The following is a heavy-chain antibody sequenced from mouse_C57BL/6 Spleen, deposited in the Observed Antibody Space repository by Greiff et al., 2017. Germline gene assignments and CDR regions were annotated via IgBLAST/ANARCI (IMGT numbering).Heavy chain of an antibody. CDR3: ARSVLCGTWFAY. Sequence: QVQLQQSGAELVRPGTSVKVSCKASGYAFTNYLIEWVKQRPGQGLEWIGVINPGSGGTNYTEKFKGKATLTADKSSSTAYMQLSSLTSEDSAVYFCARSVLCGTWFAYWGQGTLVTVSA. CDR1: GYAFTNYL. V-gene: IGHV1-54*01. D-gene: IGHD1-1*02. J-gene: IGHJ3*01. CDR2: INPGSGGT.